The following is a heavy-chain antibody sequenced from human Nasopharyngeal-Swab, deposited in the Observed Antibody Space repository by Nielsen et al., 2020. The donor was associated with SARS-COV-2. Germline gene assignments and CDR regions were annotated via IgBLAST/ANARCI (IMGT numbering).Heavy chain of an antibody. Sequence: GESLKISCAASGFTFSSYSMNWVRQAPGKGLEWVSSISSSSSYIYYADSVKGRFTISRDNAKNSLYLQTNSLRVEDTAVYYCAKAPYLRGLDVWGQGITVTVSS. CDR2: ISSSSSYI. D-gene: IGHD2-21*01. V-gene: IGHV3-21*04. CDR3: AKAPYLRGLDV. CDR1: GFTFSSYS. J-gene: IGHJ6*02.